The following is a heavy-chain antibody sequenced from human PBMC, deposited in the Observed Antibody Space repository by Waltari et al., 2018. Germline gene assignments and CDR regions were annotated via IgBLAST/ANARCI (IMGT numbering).Heavy chain of an antibody. Sequence: QVQLVQSGAEVKKPGSSVKVSCKASGGTFSSYAISWVRQAPGQGLAWMGGIIPIFCTANYAQRCQGRVPSTTDESTSTADMELSRLRSEDTAVYYCAGLRGYGSGANWFDPWGQGTLVTVSS. CDR3: AGLRGYGSGANWFDP. V-gene: IGHV1-69*05. CDR1: GGTFSSYA. D-gene: IGHD3-10*01. CDR2: IIPIFCTA. J-gene: IGHJ5*02.